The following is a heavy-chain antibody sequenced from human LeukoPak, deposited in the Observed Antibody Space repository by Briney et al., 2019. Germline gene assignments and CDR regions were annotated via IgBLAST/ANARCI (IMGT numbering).Heavy chain of an antibody. CDR2: IYYSGST. D-gene: IGHD5-18*01. CDR1: GGSISSSSYY. Sequence: SETLSLTCTVSGGSISSSSYYWGWIRQPPGKGLEWIGSIYYSGSTYYNPSLKSRVTISVDTSKNQFSLKLSSVTAADTAVYYCARDLTAMVFDYWGQGTLVTVSS. J-gene: IGHJ4*02. V-gene: IGHV4-39*07. CDR3: ARDLTAMVFDY.